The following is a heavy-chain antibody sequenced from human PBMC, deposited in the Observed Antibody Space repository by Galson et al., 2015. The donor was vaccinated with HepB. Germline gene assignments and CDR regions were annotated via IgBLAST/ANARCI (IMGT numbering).Heavy chain of an antibody. D-gene: IGHD3-10*01. V-gene: IGHV3-23*01. CDR3: AKENVLLWFGESRGAFDI. J-gene: IGHJ3*02. Sequence: SLRLSCAASGFTFSSYAMSWVRQAPGKGLEWVSAISGSGGSTYYADSVKGRFTISRDNSKNTLYLQMNSQRAEDTAVYYCAKENVLLWFGESRGAFDIWGQGTMVTVSS. CDR2: ISGSGGST. CDR1: GFTFSSYA.